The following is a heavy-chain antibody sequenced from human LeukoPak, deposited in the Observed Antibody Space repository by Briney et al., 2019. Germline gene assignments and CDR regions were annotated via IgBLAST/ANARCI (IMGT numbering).Heavy chain of an antibody. V-gene: IGHV1-69*06. J-gene: IGHJ3*02. Sequence: SVKVSCKASGGTFSSYAISWVRQAPGQGLEWMGGIIPIFGTANYAQKLQGRVTITADKSTSTAYMELSSLRSEDTAVYYCVYCSSTSCYRKAFDIWGQGTMVTVSS. CDR1: GGTFSSYA. D-gene: IGHD2-2*01. CDR2: IIPIFGTA. CDR3: VYCSSTSCYRKAFDI.